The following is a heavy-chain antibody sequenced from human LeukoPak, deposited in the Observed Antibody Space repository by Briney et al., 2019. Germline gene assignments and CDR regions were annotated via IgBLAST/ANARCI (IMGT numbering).Heavy chain of an antibody. CDR3: ARGLGYCTSTTSLLPFDY. V-gene: IGHV3-23*01. Sequence: GGSLRLSCAASGFTFSSYAMSWVRQAPGKGLEWVSAISDSGGSTYYADSVKGRFTIARDNSKNTLYLQMNSLRAEDTAMYYCARGLGYCTSTTSLLPFDYWGQGTLVTVSS. CDR2: ISDSGGST. D-gene: IGHD2-8*01. J-gene: IGHJ4*02. CDR1: GFTFSSYA.